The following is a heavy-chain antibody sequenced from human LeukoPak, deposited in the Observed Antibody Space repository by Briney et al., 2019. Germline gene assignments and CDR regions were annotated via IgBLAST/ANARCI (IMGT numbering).Heavy chain of an antibody. V-gene: IGHV3-48*03. CDR1: GFTFSSYE. Sequence: GGSLTLSCAASGFTFSSYEMNWVRQAPGKGLEWVSYISSSGSTIYYADSVKGRFTISRDTAKNSLYLQMNSLRAEDTAVYYCARGLSVVVAADYGMDVWGKGTTVTVSS. J-gene: IGHJ6*04. CDR2: ISSSGSTI. D-gene: IGHD2-15*01. CDR3: ARGLSVVVAADYGMDV.